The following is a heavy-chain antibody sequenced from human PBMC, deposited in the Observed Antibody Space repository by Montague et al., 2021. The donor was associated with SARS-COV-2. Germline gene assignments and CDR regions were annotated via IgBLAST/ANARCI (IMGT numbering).Heavy chain of an antibody. CDR3: AKDIDGHSSNFDY. V-gene: IGHV3-9*01. CDR2: ISWNSDSI. D-gene: IGHD6-13*01. CDR1: GFTFDDYA. J-gene: IGHJ4*02. Sequence: SLRFSCAASGFTFDDYAMHWVRQAPGKGLEWVSGISWNSDSIGYADSVKGRFTISRDNAKNSLYLQMNSLRAEDTALYYCAKDIDGHSSNFDYWGQGTLVTVSS.